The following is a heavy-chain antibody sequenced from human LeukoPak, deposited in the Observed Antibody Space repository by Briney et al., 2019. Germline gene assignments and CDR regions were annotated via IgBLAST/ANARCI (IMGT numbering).Heavy chain of an antibody. J-gene: IGHJ4*02. CDR3: ARQGGYASPFDY. V-gene: IGHV4-59*08. D-gene: IGHD5-12*01. Sequence: PSETLSLTCTVPGGSISSYYWSWIRQPPGKGLEWIGNIYNSGSTNYNASFMSGVTISVDSSKKQFPLKLISVTDADTAVYYCARQGGYASPFDYWGQGTLVTVSS. CDR1: GGSISSYY. CDR2: IYNSGST.